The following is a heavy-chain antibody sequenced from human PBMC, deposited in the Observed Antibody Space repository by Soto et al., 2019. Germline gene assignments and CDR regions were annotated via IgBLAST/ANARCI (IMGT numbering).Heavy chain of an antibody. D-gene: IGHD1-7*01. J-gene: IGHJ6*03. V-gene: IGHV2-5*02. CDR1: VG. Sequence: VGMVWVRQPPGKTLEWLALLFWDGDERYIPSLKSRLTITKDTSKDQVVLTLTNMDPADTATFYCAHSSFTWNYISMADRDVSGKG. CDR3: AHSSFTWNYISMADRDV. CDR2: LFWDGDE.